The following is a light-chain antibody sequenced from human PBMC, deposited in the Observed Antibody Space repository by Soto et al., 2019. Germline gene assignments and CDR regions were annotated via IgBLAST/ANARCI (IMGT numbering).Light chain of an antibody. CDR1: SSDVGGYNY. CDR3: SSFTSSNTVL. Sequence: QSALTQPASVSGSPGQSITISCTGTSSDVGGYNYVSWYQQHPGKAPKLINYNVSNRPSGVSNRFSGSKSGNTASLTISGLQAEDEGHYYCSSFTSSNTVLFGGGTKLTVL. CDR2: NVS. V-gene: IGLV2-14*01. J-gene: IGLJ2*01.